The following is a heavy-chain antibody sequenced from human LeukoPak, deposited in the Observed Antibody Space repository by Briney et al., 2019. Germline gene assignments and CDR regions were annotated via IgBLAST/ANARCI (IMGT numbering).Heavy chain of an antibody. J-gene: IGHJ4*02. Sequence: PSGTLSLTCDVSGGSIMTTNWWSWVRQPPNKGLEWIGEVHLSGGTNYNPSLESRVIMSIDTSRNYLSPELTSVTAADTAMYYCTRESGAFCPFGFWGQGTLVTVSS. CDR3: TRESGAFCPFGF. D-gene: IGHD1-26*01. CDR1: GGSIMTTNW. CDR2: VHLSGGT. V-gene: IGHV4-4*02.